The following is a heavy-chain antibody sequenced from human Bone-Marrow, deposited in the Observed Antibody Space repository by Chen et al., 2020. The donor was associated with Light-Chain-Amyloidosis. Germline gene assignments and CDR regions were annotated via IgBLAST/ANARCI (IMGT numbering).Heavy chain of an antibody. CDR2: ISPDDSEA. D-gene: IGHD5-12*01. CDR1: GYTFPNYW. CDR3: ASRRDGYNFDY. Sequence: EVQLEQSGPEVKKPGESLKISCKGSGYTFPNYWIGWVRQMPGKGLEWMGVISPDDSEARYSPSFEGQCTISADKSITTASLQWRSLKASDTAMYYCASRRDGYNFDYWGQGTLVTVSS. V-gene: IGHV5-51*01. J-gene: IGHJ4*02.